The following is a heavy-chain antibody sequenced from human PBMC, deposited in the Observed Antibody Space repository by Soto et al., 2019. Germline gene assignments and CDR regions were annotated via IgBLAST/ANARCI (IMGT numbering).Heavy chain of an antibody. CDR2: ISSNGGST. CDR3: VKSGSAAAGIKWYFDL. V-gene: IGHV3-64D*06. J-gene: IGHJ2*01. D-gene: IGHD6-13*01. Sequence: GGSLRLSCSASGFTFSSYAMHWVRQAPGKGLEYVSAISSNGGSTYYADSVKGRFTISRDNSKNTLYLQMSSLRAEDTAVYYCVKSGSAAAGIKWYFDLWGRGTLVTVS. CDR1: GFTFSSYA.